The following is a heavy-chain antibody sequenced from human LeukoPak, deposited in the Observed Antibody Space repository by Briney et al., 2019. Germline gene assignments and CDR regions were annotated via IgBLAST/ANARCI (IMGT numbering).Heavy chain of an antibody. CDR1: GGSISSYY. Sequence: PSETLSLTCTVSGGSISSYYWSWIRQPPGKGLEWIGYIYYSGSTNYNPSLKSRVTISVDTSKNQFSLKLSSVTAADTAVYYCAREYYYDSSGYYSDYNYFDYWGQGTLVTVSS. V-gene: IGHV4-59*12. CDR2: IYYSGST. J-gene: IGHJ4*02. CDR3: AREYYYDSSGYYSDYNYFDY. D-gene: IGHD3-22*01.